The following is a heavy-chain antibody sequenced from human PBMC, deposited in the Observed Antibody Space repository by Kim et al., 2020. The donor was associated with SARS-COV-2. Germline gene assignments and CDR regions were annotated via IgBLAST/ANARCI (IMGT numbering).Heavy chain of an antibody. Sequence: GGSLRLSCSVFGFSFSHYAMYWVRQAPGKGLEYVSAISTDGRETFYTDSVKGRFTISRDNSKNTLYLQMTSLRPEDTALYYCVKTSSTWPRHFDYWGQGTLVTVPS. V-gene: IGHV3-64D*09. J-gene: IGHJ4*02. D-gene: IGHD6-13*01. CDR1: GFSFSHYA. CDR2: ISTDGRET. CDR3: VKTSSTWPRHFDY.